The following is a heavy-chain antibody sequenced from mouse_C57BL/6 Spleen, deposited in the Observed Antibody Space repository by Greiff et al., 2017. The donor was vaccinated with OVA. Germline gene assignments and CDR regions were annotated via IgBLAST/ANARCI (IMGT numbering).Heavy chain of an antibody. Sequence: EVMLMESGGGLVKPGGSLKLSCAASGFTFSSYAMSWVRQTPEKRLEWVAIISAGGSYTYYPYNVKGRFTISRDNAKNNLYLQMSQLKSEDTAMYYCARDNDLVLRPGDVWGTGTTVTVSS. D-gene: IGHD1-1*01. J-gene: IGHJ1*03. CDR2: ISAGGSYT. CDR1: GFTFSSYA. V-gene: IGHV5-4*01. CDR3: ARDNDLVLRPGDV.